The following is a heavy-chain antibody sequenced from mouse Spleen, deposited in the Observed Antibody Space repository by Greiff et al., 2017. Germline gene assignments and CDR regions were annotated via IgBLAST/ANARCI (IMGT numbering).Heavy chain of an antibody. CDR3: TTYYGSSGYFDV. D-gene: IGHD1-1*01. J-gene: IGHJ1*01. V-gene: IGHV14-4*01. CDR1: GFNIKDDY. CDR2: IDPENGDT. Sequence: VQLKQSGAELVRPGASVKLSCTASGFNIKDDYMHWVKQRPEQGLEWIGWIDPENGDTEYASKFQGKATITADTSSNTAYLQLSSLTSEDTAVYYCTTYYGSSGYFDVWGAGTTVTVSS.